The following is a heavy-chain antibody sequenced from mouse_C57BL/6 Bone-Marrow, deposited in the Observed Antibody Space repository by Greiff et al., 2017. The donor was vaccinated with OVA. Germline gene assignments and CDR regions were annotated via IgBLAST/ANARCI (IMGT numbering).Heavy chain of an antibody. J-gene: IGHJ1*03. Sequence: DVHLVESGGGLVKPGGSLKLSCAASGFTFSSYAMSWVRQTPEKRLEGVATISDGGSYTYYPDNVKGRFTISRDNAKNNLYLQMSHLKSEDTAMYYCARGFTTVGGTGTTVTVSS. V-gene: IGHV5-4*01. CDR2: ISDGGSYT. D-gene: IGHD1-1*01. CDR1: GFTFSSYA. CDR3: ARGFTTV.